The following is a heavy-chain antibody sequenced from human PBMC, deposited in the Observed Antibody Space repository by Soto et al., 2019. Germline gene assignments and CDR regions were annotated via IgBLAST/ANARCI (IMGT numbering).Heavy chain of an antibody. CDR3: ARGGRNYDFWKP. Sequence: PSETLSLTCAVYGGSFSGYYWSWIRQPPGKGLEWIGEINHSGSTNYNPSLKSRVTISVDTSKNQFSLKLSSVTAADTAVYYCARGGRNYDFWKPWGQGTLVTVSS. CDR1: GGSFSGYY. CDR2: INHSGST. J-gene: IGHJ5*02. D-gene: IGHD3-3*01. V-gene: IGHV4-34*01.